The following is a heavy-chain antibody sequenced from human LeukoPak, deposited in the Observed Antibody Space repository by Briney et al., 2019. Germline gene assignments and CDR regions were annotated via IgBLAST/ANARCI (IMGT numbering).Heavy chain of an antibody. CDR1: GYTFTGYY. D-gene: IGHD1-1*01. V-gene: IGHV1-2*02. CDR2: INPNSGGT. Sequence: ASVKLSCKASGYTFTGYYIHWVRQAPGQGLEWMGWINPNSGGTNYAHKFQGRVTMTRDTSISTAYMELRSLRSDDTAVYYCARDVRGTSYYYMDVGGKGTTVTISS. CDR3: ARDVRGTSYYYMDV. J-gene: IGHJ6*03.